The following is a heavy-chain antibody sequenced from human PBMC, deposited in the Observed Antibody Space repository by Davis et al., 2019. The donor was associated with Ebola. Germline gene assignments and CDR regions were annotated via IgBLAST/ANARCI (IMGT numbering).Heavy chain of an antibody. CDR3: ASPRGGYNQGYFDY. J-gene: IGHJ4*02. CDR2: IYYSGST. CDR1: GGSISSYY. Sequence: PSETLSLTCTVSGGSISSYYWSWIRQPPGKGLEWIGYIYYSGSTNYNPSLKSRVTISVDTSKNQFSLKLSSVTAADTAVYYCASPRGGYNQGYFDYWGQGTLVTVSS. V-gene: IGHV4-59*08. D-gene: IGHD5-24*01.